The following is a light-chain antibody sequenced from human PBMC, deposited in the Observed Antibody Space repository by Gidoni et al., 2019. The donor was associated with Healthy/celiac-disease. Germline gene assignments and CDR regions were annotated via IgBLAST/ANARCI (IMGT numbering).Light chain of an antibody. CDR2: AAS. CDR1: QSISSY. CDR3: QYSYSTPRFT. V-gene: IGKV1-39*01. J-gene: IGKJ3*01. Sequence: DIQMTQSPSSLSASVGDRVTITCRASQSISSYLNWYQQKPGKAPKLLIYAASSLQSGVPSRFSGSGSGTDFTLTISSLQPEDFATYYCQYSYSTPRFTFGPGTKVDIK.